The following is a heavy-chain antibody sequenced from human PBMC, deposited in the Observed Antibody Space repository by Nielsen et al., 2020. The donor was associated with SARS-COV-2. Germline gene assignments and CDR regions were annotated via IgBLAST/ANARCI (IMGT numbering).Heavy chain of an antibody. CDR3: ARGSSSTWYLDY. J-gene: IGHJ4*02. D-gene: IGHD6-13*01. Sequence: GESLKISCAASGFTFSTYSMTWVRQAPGVGLGWVSSITSSSSYIYHADSVKGRFTISRDNAKNSLYLQMSSLRADDTAVYYCARGSSSTWYLDYWGQGILVTVSS. CDR1: GFTFSTYS. CDR2: ITSSSSYI. V-gene: IGHV3-21*06.